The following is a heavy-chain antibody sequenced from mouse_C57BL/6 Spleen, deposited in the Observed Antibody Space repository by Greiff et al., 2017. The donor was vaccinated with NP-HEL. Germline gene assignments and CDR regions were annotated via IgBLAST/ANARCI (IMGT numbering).Heavy chain of an antibody. Sequence: VHLVESGAELVKPGASVKLSCKASGYTFTEYTIHWVKQRSGQGLEWIGWFYPGSGSIKYNEKFKDKATLTADKSSSTVYMELSRLTSEDSAVYFCARHEDGGNYNWYFDVWGTGTTVTVSS. D-gene: IGHD1-1*02. CDR2: FYPGSGSI. CDR3: ARHEDGGNYNWYFDV. J-gene: IGHJ1*03. V-gene: IGHV1-62-2*01. CDR1: GYTFTEYT.